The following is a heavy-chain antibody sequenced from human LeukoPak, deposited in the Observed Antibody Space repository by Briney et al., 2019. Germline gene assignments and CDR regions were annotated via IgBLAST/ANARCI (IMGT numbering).Heavy chain of an antibody. J-gene: IGHJ6*03. Sequence: TSETLSLTCTVSGGSISSSSYYWGWIRQPPGKGLEWIGSIYYSGSTYYNPSLKSRVTISVDTSKNLFSLKLSPVTAADTAVYYCARNSQQPHYYYYYMDVWGKGTTVTVSS. V-gene: IGHV4-39*01. CDR1: GGSISSSSYY. CDR2: IYYSGST. D-gene: IGHD6-13*01. CDR3: ARNSQQPHYYYYYMDV.